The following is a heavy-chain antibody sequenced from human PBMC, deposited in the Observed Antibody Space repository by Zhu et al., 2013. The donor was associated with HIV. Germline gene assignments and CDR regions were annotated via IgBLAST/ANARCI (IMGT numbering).Heavy chain of an antibody. CDR3: AKDLDTAVAGTYYFDY. V-gene: IGHV3-30-3*01. CDR1: GFTFSSYA. Sequence: VQLVESGGGVVQPGRSLRLSCAASGFTFSSYAMHWVRQAPGKGLEWVAVISYDGSNKYYADSVKGRFTISRDNSKNTLYLQMNSLRAEDTAVYYCAKDLDTAVAGTYYFDYWGQGTLVTVSS. J-gene: IGHJ4*02. D-gene: IGHD6-19*01. CDR2: ISYDGSNK.